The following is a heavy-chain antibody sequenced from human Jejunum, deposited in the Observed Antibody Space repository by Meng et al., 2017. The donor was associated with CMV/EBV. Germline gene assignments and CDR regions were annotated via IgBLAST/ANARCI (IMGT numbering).Heavy chain of an antibody. Sequence: SGFTFRNFPMHWVRPAPGQGLDWLAVISGDGNKIFHADSVMSRFTISRDNSKNTLSLQMDGLRGEDTGVYYCAREDDFRNYFDHWGRGTQVTVSS. CDR2: ISGDGNKI. CDR1: GFTFRNFP. V-gene: IGHV3-30-3*01. J-gene: IGHJ4*02. D-gene: IGHD4-11*01. CDR3: AREDDFRNYFDH.